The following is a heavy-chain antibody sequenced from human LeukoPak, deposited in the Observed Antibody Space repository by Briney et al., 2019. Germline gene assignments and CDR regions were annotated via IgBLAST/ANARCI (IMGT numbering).Heavy chain of an antibody. CDR1: GGSISSYY. CDR2: IYTSGST. CDR3: ARHGTIFGVVAGFDY. V-gene: IGHV4-4*09. D-gene: IGHD3-3*01. Sequence: SETLSLTCTVSGGSISSYYWSWIRQPPGKGLEWIGYIYTSGSTNYNPSLKSRVTISVDTSKNQFSLKLSSVTAADTAVYYCARHGTIFGVVAGFDYWGQGTLVTVSS. J-gene: IGHJ4*02.